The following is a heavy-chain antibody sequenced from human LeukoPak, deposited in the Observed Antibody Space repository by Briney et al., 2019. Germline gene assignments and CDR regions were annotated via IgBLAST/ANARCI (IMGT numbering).Heavy chain of an antibody. D-gene: IGHD6-13*01. CDR2: INAGNGNT. CDR1: GYTFTSYA. V-gene: IGHV1-3*01. CDR3: ARGRAAAGNSWFGP. J-gene: IGHJ5*02. Sequence: GASVKVSCKASGYTFTSYAMHWVRQAPGQRLEWMGWINAGNGNTKYSQKFQGRVTITRDTSASTAYMELSSLRSEDTAVYYCARGRAAAGNSWFGPWGQGTLVTVSS.